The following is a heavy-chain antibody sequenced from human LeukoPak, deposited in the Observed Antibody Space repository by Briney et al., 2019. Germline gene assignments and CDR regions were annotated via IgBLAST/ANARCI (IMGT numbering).Heavy chain of an antibody. CDR2: ISGSGGST. Sequence: PRGSLILSCAASGFTFSSYAMSWVRQAPGKGLEWVSAISGSGGSTYYADSVKGRFTISRDNSKNTLYLQMNSLRAEDTAVYYCAKGDYGDYVPFDYWGQGTLVTVSS. V-gene: IGHV3-23*01. J-gene: IGHJ4*02. CDR3: AKGDYGDYVPFDY. D-gene: IGHD4-17*01. CDR1: GFTFSSYA.